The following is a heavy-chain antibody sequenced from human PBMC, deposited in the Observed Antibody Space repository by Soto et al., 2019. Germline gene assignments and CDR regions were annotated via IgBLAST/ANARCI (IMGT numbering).Heavy chain of an antibody. CDR2: IIPILGIA. D-gene: IGHD4-17*01. J-gene: IGHJ4*02. V-gene: IGHV1-69*02. CDR1: GGTFSSYT. CDR3: HYGDPIGNPRRYFDY. Sequence: QVQLVQSGAEVKKPGSSVKVSCKASGGTFSSYTISWVRQAPGQGLEWLGRIIPILGIANYAQKFQGRVTITADKPTSTAYMELSSLRSEDTAVYYCHYGDPIGNPRRYFDYWGQGTLVTVSS.